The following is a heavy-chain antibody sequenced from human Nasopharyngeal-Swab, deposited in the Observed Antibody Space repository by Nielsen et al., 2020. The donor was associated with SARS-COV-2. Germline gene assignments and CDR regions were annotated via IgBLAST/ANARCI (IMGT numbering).Heavy chain of an antibody. CDR3: AKDQCSGGSCYSIEEWFDP. Sequence: GGSLRLSCAASGFIFSASAIHWVRQAPGKGLEWVSTISGSGGSTYYADSVKGRFTISRDNSKNTLYLQMNSLRAEDTAVYYCAKDQCSGGSCYSIEEWFDPWGQGTLVTVSS. CDR2: ISGSGGST. J-gene: IGHJ5*02. V-gene: IGHV3-23*01. CDR1: GFIFSASA. D-gene: IGHD2-15*01.